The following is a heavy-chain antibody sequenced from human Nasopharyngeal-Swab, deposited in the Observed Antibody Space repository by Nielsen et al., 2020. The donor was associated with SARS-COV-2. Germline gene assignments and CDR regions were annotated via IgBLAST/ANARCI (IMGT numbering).Heavy chain of an antibody. Sequence: GESLKISCAASGFTFSSYWMHWVRQAPGKGLVWVSRINSDGSSTSYADSVKGRFTISRDNAKNTLYLQMNSLRAEDTAVYYCARESHPPDWGSGGMDVWGQGTTVTVSS. CDR1: GFTFSSYW. D-gene: IGHD7-27*01. J-gene: IGHJ6*02. CDR2: INSDGSST. CDR3: ARESHPPDWGSGGMDV. V-gene: IGHV3-74*01.